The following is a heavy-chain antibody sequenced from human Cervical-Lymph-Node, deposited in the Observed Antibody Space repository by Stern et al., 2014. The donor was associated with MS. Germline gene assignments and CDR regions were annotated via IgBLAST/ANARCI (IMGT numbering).Heavy chain of an antibody. CDR1: GLTFSNHG. CDR3: AGDRRFLEWSYWYFDL. CDR2: ISFSSSHI. Sequence: VQLVASVGGLVKPGGSLRLSCAASGLTFSNHGLSWVRQAPGKVLDWASSISFSSSHIYYADSVKGRFTISRDNAKNSLFLQMNSLRAEDTAVYFCAGDRRFLEWSYWYFDLWGRGTLVTVSS. J-gene: IGHJ2*01. D-gene: IGHD3-3*01. V-gene: IGHV3-21*02.